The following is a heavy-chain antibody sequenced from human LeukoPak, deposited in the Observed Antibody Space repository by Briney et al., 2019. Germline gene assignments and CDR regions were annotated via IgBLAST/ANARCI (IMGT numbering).Heavy chain of an antibody. Sequence: PGGSLRLSCAASGFTFSRYGLHWVRQAPGKGLEWVTFIHYDGSNKYYADSVKGRFTISRDNSKNTLYLQMNSLRAEDTAVYYCANLLPVAGDYWGQGTLVTVSS. CDR3: ANLLPVAGDY. CDR2: IHYDGSNK. V-gene: IGHV3-30*02. CDR1: GFTFSRYG. D-gene: IGHD6-19*01. J-gene: IGHJ4*02.